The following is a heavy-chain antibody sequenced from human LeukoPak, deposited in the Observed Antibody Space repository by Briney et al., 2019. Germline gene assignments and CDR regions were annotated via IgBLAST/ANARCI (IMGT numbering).Heavy chain of an antibody. D-gene: IGHD4-23*01. CDR1: GFSFSNSA. J-gene: IGHJ3*02. Sequence: SVKVSCKSSGFSFSNSAVQWVRQARGQRLEWIGWIIVGSGTTNYAQSLQGRLTITRDMSTNTAYMELSSLRSEDTAVYYCAAERYGGISDCCNFEIWGQGTMVTVSS. CDR2: IIVGSGTT. V-gene: IGHV1-58*01. CDR3: AAERYGGISDCCNFEI.